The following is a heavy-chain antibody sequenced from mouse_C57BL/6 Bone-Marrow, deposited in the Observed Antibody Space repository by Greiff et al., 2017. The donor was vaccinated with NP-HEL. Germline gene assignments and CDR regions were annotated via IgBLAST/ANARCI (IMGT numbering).Heavy chain of an antibody. V-gene: IGHV1-63*01. CDR2: IYPGGGYT. CDR1: GYTFTNYW. J-gene: IGHJ4*01. Sequence: QVQLKESGAELVRPGTSVKMSCKASGYTFTNYWIGWAKQRPGHGLEWIGDIYPGGGYTNYNQKFKGKATLTADKSSSTAYMQSSSLTSEDSAIYYCARLHFWYAMDYWGQGTSVTVSS. CDR3: ARLHFWYAMDY.